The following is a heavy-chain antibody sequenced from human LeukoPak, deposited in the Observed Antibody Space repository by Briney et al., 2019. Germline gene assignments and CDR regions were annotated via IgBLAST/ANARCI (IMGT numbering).Heavy chain of an antibody. CDR1: GDSISRGEHY. Sequence: SQTLSLTCTVSGDSISRGEHYWSWLRQVPGKGLEWIAYIYYTGNTYYNPSLKSRVTISVDTSKNQFSLKLSSVTAADTAVYYCARGPDIAVAENYFDYWGQGTLVTVSS. CDR2: IYYTGNT. J-gene: IGHJ4*02. CDR3: ARGPDIAVAENYFDY. V-gene: IGHV4-30-4*08. D-gene: IGHD6-19*01.